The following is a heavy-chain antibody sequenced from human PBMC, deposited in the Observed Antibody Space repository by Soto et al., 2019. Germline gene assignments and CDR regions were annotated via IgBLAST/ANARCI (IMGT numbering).Heavy chain of an antibody. CDR1: GFTFSDYY. CDR2: ISSDSSTR. V-gene: IGHV3-11*01. Sequence: QVQLVESGGGLVKPGGSLRLSCATSGFTFSDYYMSWIRQAPGKGLEWVSYISSDSSTRYYADSVKGRFTMSRDNAGKSVYLQMNSLRGEDTAVYYCVRDPMTTRGYYYGLDVWGQGATVIVSS. D-gene: IGHD4-4*01. CDR3: VRDPMTTRGYYYGLDV. J-gene: IGHJ6*02.